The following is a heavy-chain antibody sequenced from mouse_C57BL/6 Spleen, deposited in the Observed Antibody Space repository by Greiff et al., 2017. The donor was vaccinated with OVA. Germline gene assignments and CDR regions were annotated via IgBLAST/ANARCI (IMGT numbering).Heavy chain of an antibody. D-gene: IGHD2-4*01. CDR3: ARGTYDYDRFAY. CDR1: GYTFTDYY. J-gene: IGHJ3*01. Sequence: EVKLQQSGPELVKPGASVKISCKASGYTFTDYYMNWVKQSHGKSLEWIGDINPNNGGTSYNQKFKGKATLTVDKSSSTAYMELRSLTSEDSAVYYCARGTYDYDRFAYWGQGTLVTVSA. V-gene: IGHV1-26*01. CDR2: INPNNGGT.